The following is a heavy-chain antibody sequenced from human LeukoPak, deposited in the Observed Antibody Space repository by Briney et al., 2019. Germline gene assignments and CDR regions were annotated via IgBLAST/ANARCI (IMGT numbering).Heavy chain of an antibody. CDR3: AKDVRVSSPTMDV. V-gene: IGHV3-23*01. CDR1: GFTFSSYA. D-gene: IGHD6-13*01. CDR2: ISGSGGST. J-gene: IGHJ6*02. Sequence: GGSLRLSCAASGFTFSSYAMSWIRQDPGKGLEWVSAISGSGGSTYYADSVKGRFTISRDNSKNTLYLQMNSLRAEDTAVYYCAKDVRVSSPTMDVWGLGTTVTVSS.